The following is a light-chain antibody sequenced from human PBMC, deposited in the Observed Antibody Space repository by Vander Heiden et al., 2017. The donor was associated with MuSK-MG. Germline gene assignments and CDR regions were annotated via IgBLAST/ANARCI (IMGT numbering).Light chain of an antibody. V-gene: IGKV1-39*01. J-gene: IGKJ5*01. CDR2: AAS. CDR3: QQSYSTHA. Sequence: DIQMTQSPSSLSASVGDRVTITCRASQSISSYLNWYQQKPGKAPKLLIYAASSLQSGVPSRFSGSGSGTDFTLTSSRLQPEDFATYYCQQSYSTHAFGQGTRMEIK. CDR1: QSISSY.